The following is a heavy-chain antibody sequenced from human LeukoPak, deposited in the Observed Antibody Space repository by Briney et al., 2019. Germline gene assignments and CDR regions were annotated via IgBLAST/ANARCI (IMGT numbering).Heavy chain of an antibody. J-gene: IGHJ4*02. CDR2: IRNKADGGTA. CDR1: GFTFSDYA. CDR3: SRAYSTGWLGINDY. V-gene: IGHV3-49*03. Sequence: GWSLRLSCPASGFTFSDYAMSGLRQAPGKGLDGVGFIRNKADGGTADYAASVNGRFTISRDDSKTIAYLQMNSLKTEDTAVYYCSRAYSTGWLGINDYWGQGALVTVSS. D-gene: IGHD6-19*01.